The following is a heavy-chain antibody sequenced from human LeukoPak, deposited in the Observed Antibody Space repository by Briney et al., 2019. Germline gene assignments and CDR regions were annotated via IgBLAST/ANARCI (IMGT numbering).Heavy chain of an antibody. J-gene: IGHJ4*02. D-gene: IGHD5-18*01. CDR1: GYIFTSYL. Sequence: GESLKISCKGSGYIFTSYLIGWVRQMPGKGLEWMGIIYPGDSDTRYSPSFQGQVTISADKSISTAYLQWSSLKASDTAMSYCARHGTAMVTGFDYWGQGPLVTVSS. CDR3: ARHGTAMVTGFDY. V-gene: IGHV5-51*01. CDR2: IYPGDSDT.